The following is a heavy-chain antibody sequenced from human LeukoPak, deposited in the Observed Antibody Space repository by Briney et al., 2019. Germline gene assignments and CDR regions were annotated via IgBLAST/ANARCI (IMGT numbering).Heavy chain of an antibody. Sequence: GGTLRLSCAASTFTFSSYCMHWVPQAPGKGLVWVSSINSDGSSTSYADPVKVRFTISTANTKNTLYLQMNSPSAEDTAWYYFARGLYYDFWSGYYWHYYYYMDVWGKGTTVTVSS. D-gene: IGHD3-3*01. CDR1: TFTFSSYC. CDR3: ARGLYYDFWSGYYWHYYYYMDV. J-gene: IGHJ6*03. V-gene: IGHV3-74*01. CDR2: INSDGSST.